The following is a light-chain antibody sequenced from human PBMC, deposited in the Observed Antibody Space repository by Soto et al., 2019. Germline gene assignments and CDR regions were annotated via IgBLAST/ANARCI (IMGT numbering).Light chain of an antibody. CDR1: SSDVGGYNY. V-gene: IGLV2-8*01. CDR2: EVN. J-gene: IGLJ2*01. Sequence: QSALTQPPSASGSPGQSVTISCTGTSSDVGGYNYVSWYQQHPGKAPRLMIYEVNKRPSGVPYRFSGSKSGNTASLTGSGLQADDEAVYYCSSYAGNNLLVFGGGTKLTVL. CDR3: SSYAGNNLLV.